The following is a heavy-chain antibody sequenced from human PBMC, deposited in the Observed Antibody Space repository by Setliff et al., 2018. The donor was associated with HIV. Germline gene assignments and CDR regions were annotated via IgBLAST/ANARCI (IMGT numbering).Heavy chain of an antibody. CDR2: ISGSGGST. CDR3: AKALLNFRGFNYYDSSGYFSAFDY. CDR1: GFTFSSYA. D-gene: IGHD3-22*01. J-gene: IGHJ4*02. V-gene: IGHV3-23*01. Sequence: GESLKISCAASGFTFSSYAMSWVRQAPGKGLEWVSAISGSGGSTYYADSVKGRFTISRDNSKNTLYLKMNSLRAEDTAVYYCAKALLNFRGFNYYDSSGYFSAFDYWGQGTLVTVSS.